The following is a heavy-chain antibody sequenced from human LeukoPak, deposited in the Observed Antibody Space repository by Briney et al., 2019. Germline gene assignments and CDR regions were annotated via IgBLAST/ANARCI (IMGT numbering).Heavy chain of an antibody. Sequence: PGGSLRLSCAASGFTFDDYAMHWVRQAPGKGLEWVSAISGSGGSTYYADSVKGRFTISRDNSKNTLYLQMNSLRAEDTAVYYCAKVAGYYYDSSGYYDWGQGTLVTVSS. CDR3: AKVAGYYYDSSGYYD. J-gene: IGHJ4*02. CDR2: ISGSGGST. D-gene: IGHD3-22*01. CDR1: GFTFDDYA. V-gene: IGHV3-23*01.